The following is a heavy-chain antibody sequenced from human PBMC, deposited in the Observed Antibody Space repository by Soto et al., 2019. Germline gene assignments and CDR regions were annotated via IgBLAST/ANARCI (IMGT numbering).Heavy chain of an antibody. V-gene: IGHV4-59*12. D-gene: IGHD2-21*01. CDR2: IYYSGST. CDR3: VRDGGAYDSGIIDY. Sequence: PSETLSLTCTVSGGSISSYYWSWIRQPPGKGLEWIGYIYYSGSTNYNPSLKSRVTISVDRSKNQFSLKLSSVTAADTAVYCCVRDGGAYDSGIIDYWGKGTRVTVSS. J-gene: IGHJ4*02. CDR1: GGSISSYY.